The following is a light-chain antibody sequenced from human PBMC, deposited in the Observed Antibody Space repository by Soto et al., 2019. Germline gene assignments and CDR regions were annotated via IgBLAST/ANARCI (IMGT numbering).Light chain of an antibody. CDR1: SSNIGSNY. CDR3: GTWDSSLSAGV. CDR2: DNN. J-gene: IGLJ2*01. Sequence: QSVLTQPPSVSAAPGQKVTISCSGSSSNIGSNYISWYQQLPGTAPKLLIYDNNKRPSGIPDRFSGSKSGTSATLGITGLQTWDEADYYCGTWDSSLSAGVFGGGTKLTVL. V-gene: IGLV1-51*01.